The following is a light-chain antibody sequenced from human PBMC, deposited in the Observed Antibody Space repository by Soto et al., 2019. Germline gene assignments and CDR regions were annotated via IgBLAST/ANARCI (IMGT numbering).Light chain of an antibody. CDR3: QQRSDWPS. V-gene: IGKV3-11*01. CDR1: QSVGNY. Sequence: EVVLTQSPATLSLSPGDRATLSCWASQSVGNYLAWYQHKLGQAPRLLIYDASSRATGIPARFSGSGSGTDFPLTISRLEPEDFAVYYCQQRSDWPSFGQGTKLEIK. CDR2: DAS. J-gene: IGKJ2*01.